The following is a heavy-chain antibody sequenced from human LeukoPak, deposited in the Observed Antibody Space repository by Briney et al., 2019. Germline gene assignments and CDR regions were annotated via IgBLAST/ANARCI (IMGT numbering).Heavy chain of an antibody. Sequence: SETLSLTCTVSGGSISSSSYYWGWIRQPPGKGMEWIGSIYYSGSTYYNPSLKSRVTISVDTSKNQFSLKLSSVTAADTAVYYCARNTGIVGARWAVIHYWGQGTLVTVSS. CDR2: IYYSGST. CDR1: GGSISSSSYY. CDR3: ARNTGIVGARWAVIHY. V-gene: IGHV4-39*01. D-gene: IGHD1-26*01. J-gene: IGHJ4*02.